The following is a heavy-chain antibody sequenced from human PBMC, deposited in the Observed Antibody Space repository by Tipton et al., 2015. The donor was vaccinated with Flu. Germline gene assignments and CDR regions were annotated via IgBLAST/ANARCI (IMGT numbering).Heavy chain of an antibody. Sequence: GLVKPSETLSLTCTVSGGSISRYYWSWVRQPPGKGLEWIGYISYSGTTNYSPSLKSRVTISVDMSKNQFSLKVNSVTAADTAVYYCARARAPGYCSGTNCGLYYSDYWGPGTLVTVSS. CDR2: ISYSGTT. J-gene: IGHJ4*02. V-gene: IGHV4-59*01. CDR3: ARARAPGYCSGTNCGLYYSDY. CDR1: GGSISRYY. D-gene: IGHD2-2*01.